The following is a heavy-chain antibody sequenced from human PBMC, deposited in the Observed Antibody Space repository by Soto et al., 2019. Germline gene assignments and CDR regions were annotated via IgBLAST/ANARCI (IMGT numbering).Heavy chain of an antibody. CDR1: GYTFTSYG. CDR3: ARYGYCSSTSCRLRGYSYGYGDY. D-gene: IGHD2-2*01. Sequence: QVQLVQSGAEVKKPGASVKVSCKASGYTFTSYGISWVRQAPGQGLEWMGWISAYNGNTNYAQKLQGRVTMTTDTSTRTGDMEVGSLRSDDTAVYYCARYGYCSSTSCRLRGYSYGYGDYWGQGTLVTVSS. J-gene: IGHJ4*02. CDR2: ISAYNGNT. V-gene: IGHV1-18*01.